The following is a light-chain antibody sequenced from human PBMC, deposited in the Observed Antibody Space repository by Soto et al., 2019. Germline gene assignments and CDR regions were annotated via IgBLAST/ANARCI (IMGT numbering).Light chain of an antibody. CDR1: SSAVWSYSF. CDR2: EGI. V-gene: IGLV2-23*01. CDR3: CSYAPSRTFV. J-gene: IGLJ1*01. Sequence: SAQSQPAALSGAPGPAITISCTGSSSAVWSYSFVSWYQHHPGKVPKLIIYEGIKRPSGVSNRFSGSEPGNTASLTISGLQAEEEADYYCCSYAPSRTFVFGTGTKVTVL.